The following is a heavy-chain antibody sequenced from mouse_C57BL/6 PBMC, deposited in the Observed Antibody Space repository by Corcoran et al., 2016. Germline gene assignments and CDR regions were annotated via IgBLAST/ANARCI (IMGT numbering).Heavy chain of an antibody. CDR3: TPGYYGFSAWFAY. CDR2: IDPEDGDT. V-gene: IGHV14-1*01. D-gene: IGHD2-3*01. Sequence: EVQLQQSGAELVRPGASVKLSCTASGFNIKDYYMHWVKQRPEQGLEWIGRIDPEDGDTEYAPKFQGKATMTADTSSNTAYLQLSSLTSEDTAVYYCTPGYYGFSAWFAYWGQGTLVTVSA. CDR1: GFNIKDYY. J-gene: IGHJ3*01.